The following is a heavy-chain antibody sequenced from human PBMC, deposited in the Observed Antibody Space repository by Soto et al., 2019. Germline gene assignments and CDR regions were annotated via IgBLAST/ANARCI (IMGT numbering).Heavy chain of an antibody. CDR1: GGSFSGYY. CDR3: ARYPLYYDFWSCYHGDYFDY. V-gene: IGHV4-34*01. Sequence: QVQLQQWGAGLLKPSETLSLTCAVYGGSFSGYYWSWIRQPPGRGLEWIGEINHIGSTNYNPSLKSRGTISVDTSQNQFSLKLSSVTAADTAVYYCARYPLYYDFWSCYHGDYFDYWGQGTLVTVSS. D-gene: IGHD3-3*01. CDR2: INHIGST. J-gene: IGHJ4*02.